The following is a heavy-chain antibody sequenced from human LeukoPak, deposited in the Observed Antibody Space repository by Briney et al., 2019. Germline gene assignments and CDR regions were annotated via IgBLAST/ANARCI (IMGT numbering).Heavy chain of an antibody. D-gene: IGHD2-15*01. CDR2: IRSKAYGGTT. Sequence: PGGSLRLSCTASGFTFGDYAMSWFRQAPGKGLEWVGFIRSKAYGGTTEYAASVKGRFTISRDDSKSIAYLQMNSLKTEDTAVYYCTPDPHPYCVGGGCFVPPDYWGQGTLVTVSS. CDR3: TPDPHPYCVGGGCFVPPDY. V-gene: IGHV3-49*03. J-gene: IGHJ4*02. CDR1: GFTFGDYA.